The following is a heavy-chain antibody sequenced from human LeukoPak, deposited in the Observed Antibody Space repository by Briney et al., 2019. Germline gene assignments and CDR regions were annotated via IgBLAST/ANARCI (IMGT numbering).Heavy chain of an antibody. Sequence: GGSLRLSCAASGFTFSSYAMHWVRQAPGKGLEWVAVISYDGSNKYYADSVKGRFTISRDNSKNTLYLQMNSLRAADTAVYYCAREELTMVRGVIQNWFDPWGQGTLVTVSS. V-gene: IGHV3-30*04. J-gene: IGHJ5*02. D-gene: IGHD3-10*01. CDR1: GFTFSSYA. CDR2: ISYDGSNK. CDR3: AREELTMVRGVIQNWFDP.